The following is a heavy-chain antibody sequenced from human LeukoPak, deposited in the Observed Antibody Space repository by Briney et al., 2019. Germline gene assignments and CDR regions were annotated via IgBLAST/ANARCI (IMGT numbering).Heavy chain of an antibody. Sequence: EASVKVSCKASGYTFTNYGITWVRQAPGQGLEWMGWISTYYGNTKYAQKFQDRVTMTTNTSTSIAYMELRSLRSDDTAVYYCTRDLNWSGYYKDAFHIWGQGTMVTVSS. CDR1: GYTFTNYG. CDR2: ISTYYGNT. D-gene: IGHD3-3*01. J-gene: IGHJ3*02. CDR3: TRDLNWSGYYKDAFHI. V-gene: IGHV1-18*01.